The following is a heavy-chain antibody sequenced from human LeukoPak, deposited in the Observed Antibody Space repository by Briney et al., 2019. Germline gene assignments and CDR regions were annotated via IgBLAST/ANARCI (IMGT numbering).Heavy chain of an antibody. CDR1: GGSISTYY. D-gene: IGHD3-10*01. CDR3: AKTYYYGSGSYPRGAFDI. CDR2: IHYIGST. J-gene: IGHJ3*02. V-gene: IGHV4-59*12. Sequence: SETLSLTCTVSGGSISTYYWSWIRQLPGKGLEWIGDIHYIGSTNYNPSLKGRVTISLDMSKNQFSLKLSSVAAADTAVYYCAKTYYYGSGSYPRGAFDIWGQGTMVTVSS.